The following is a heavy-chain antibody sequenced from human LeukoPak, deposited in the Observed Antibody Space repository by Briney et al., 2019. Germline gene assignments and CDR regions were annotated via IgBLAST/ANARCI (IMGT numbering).Heavy chain of an antibody. CDR3: TRLGSSGWYNWFDP. CDR1: GSTFSGSA. CDR2: IRSKANSYAT. Sequence: GGSLRLSCAASGSTFSGSAMHWVRQASGKGLEWVGRIRSKANSYATAYAASVKGRFTISRDDSKNTAYLQMNSLKTEDTAVYYCTRLGSSGWYNWFDPWGQGTLVTVPS. D-gene: IGHD6-19*01. J-gene: IGHJ5*02. V-gene: IGHV3-73*01.